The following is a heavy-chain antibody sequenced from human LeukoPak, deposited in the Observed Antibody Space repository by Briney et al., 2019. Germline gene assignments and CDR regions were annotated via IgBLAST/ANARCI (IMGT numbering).Heavy chain of an antibody. V-gene: IGHV4-59*01. CDR1: GGSFSGYY. CDR2: IYYSGNT. J-gene: IGHJ4*02. D-gene: IGHD3-22*01. CDR3: ARVQYDTSGYFYPLDF. Sequence: SETLSLTCTTYGGSFSGYYWSWIRQPPGKGLEWIGYIYYSGNTNYNPSLKSRVTMSVDTSKNQFSLRLSSVTAADTAVYYCARVQYDTSGYFYPLDFWGQGTLVTVSS.